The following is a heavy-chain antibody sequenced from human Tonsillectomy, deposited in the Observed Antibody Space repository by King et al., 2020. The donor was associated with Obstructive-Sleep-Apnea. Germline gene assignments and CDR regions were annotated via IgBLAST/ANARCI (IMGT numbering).Heavy chain of an antibody. CDR3: ARESGESGDSHDCSYGMDV. J-gene: IGHJ6*02. V-gene: IGHV3-33*01. CDR1: GFTFSSYG. CDR2: IWYDGSNK. Sequence: VQLVESGGGVVQPGRSLRLSCAASGFTFSSYGMHWVRQAPGKGLEWVAVIWYDGSNKYYADSVKGRFTISRDNSKNTLYLQMNSLRAEDTAVYYCARESGESGDSHDCSYGMDVWGQGTTVTGSS. D-gene: IGHD2-21*01.